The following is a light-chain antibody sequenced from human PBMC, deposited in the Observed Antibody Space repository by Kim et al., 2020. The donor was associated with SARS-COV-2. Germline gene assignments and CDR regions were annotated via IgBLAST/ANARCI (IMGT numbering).Light chain of an antibody. J-gene: IGKJ4*01. CDR2: DAF. V-gene: IGKV3-11*01. Sequence: EIVLTQSPATLSLSPGERATLSCRASQSVSSYLAWYQQKPGQAPRLLIYDAFNRATGIPARFSGSGSGKDFTLTINSQEPEDFAVYYCQQRSDWPLTFGGGTKVDIK. CDR1: QSVSSY. CDR3: QQRSDWPLT.